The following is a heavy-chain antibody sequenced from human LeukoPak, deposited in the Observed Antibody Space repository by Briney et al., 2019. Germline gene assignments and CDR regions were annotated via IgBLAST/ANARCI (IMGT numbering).Heavy chain of an antibody. CDR3: ARGGSSSWYIDY. V-gene: IGHV1-2*02. Sequence: ASVKVSCKASGYSFTGYYMHWVRQAPGQGLEWMGWTNPNSGGTNYAQKFQGRVTMTRDTSMSTAYMELSSLRSDDPAVYYCARGGSSSWYIDYWGQGTLVTVSS. D-gene: IGHD6-13*01. CDR2: TNPNSGGT. J-gene: IGHJ4*02. CDR1: GYSFTGYY.